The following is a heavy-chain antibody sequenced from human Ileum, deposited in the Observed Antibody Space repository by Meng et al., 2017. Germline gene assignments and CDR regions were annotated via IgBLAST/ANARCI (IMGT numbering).Heavy chain of an antibody. J-gene: IGHJ4*02. V-gene: IGHV4-4*02. D-gene: IGHD4-17*01. Sequence: QVQLPESGPGLVKPSGTLSMSWAVSGGSTSSSNWWSWVRQPPGKGLEWIGEIYHSGSTNYNPSLKSRVTISVDKSKNQFSLKLSSVTAADTAVYYCARIDDYGDYVDYWGQGTLVTVSS. CDR1: GGSTSSSNW. CDR3: ARIDDYGDYVDY. CDR2: IYHSGST.